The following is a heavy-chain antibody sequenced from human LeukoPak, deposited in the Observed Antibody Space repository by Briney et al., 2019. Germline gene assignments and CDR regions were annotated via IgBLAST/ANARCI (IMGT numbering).Heavy chain of an antibody. CDR2: INHSGST. CDR1: GGSFSGYY. V-gene: IGHV4-34*01. CDR3: ARIGPAAMAGCFDY. Sequence: SETLSLTCAVYGGSFSGYYWSWIRQPPGKGLEWIGEINHSGSTNYNPSLKSRVTISVDTSKNQFSLKLSSVTAADTAVYYCARIGPAAMAGCFDYWGQGTLVTVSS. D-gene: IGHD2-2*01. J-gene: IGHJ4*02.